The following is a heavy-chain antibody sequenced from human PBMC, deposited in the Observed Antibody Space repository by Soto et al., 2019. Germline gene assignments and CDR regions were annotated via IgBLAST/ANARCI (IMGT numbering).Heavy chain of an antibody. CDR1: GFTFSSYA. CDR3: AKVYGDYGGGFDY. Sequence: EVQLLESGGGLVQPGGSLRLSCSASGFTFSSYAMSWVRQAPGKGLEWVSAISGSGGSTYYADSVKGLFTISRDNSKNTLYLQMNSLRVEDTAVYYCAKVYGDYGGGFDYWGQGTLVTGSS. D-gene: IGHD4-17*01. J-gene: IGHJ4*02. CDR2: ISGSGGST. V-gene: IGHV3-23*01.